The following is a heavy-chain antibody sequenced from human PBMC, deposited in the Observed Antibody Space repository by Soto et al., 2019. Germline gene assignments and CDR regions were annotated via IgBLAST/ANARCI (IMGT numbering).Heavy chain of an antibody. J-gene: IGHJ4*02. CDR2: ISSNGGST. D-gene: IGHD6-6*01. CDR3: VKDASSIAARPFYFDY. V-gene: IGHV3-64D*06. CDR1: GFTFSSYA. Sequence: GGSLRLSCSASGFTFSSYAMHWVRQAPGKGLEYVSAISSNGGSTYYADSVKGRFTISRDNSKNTLYLQMSSLRAEDTAVYYCVKDASSIAARPFYFDYWGQGTLVTVSS.